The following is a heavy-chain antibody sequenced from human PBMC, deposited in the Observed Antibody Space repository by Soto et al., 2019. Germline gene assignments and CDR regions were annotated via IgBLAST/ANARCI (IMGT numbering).Heavy chain of an antibody. CDR3: SRERERGYEH. D-gene: IGHD5-12*01. Sequence: ETLSLTCTVSGGSISSSTYHWAWIRQPPGKGLEWIASIYYTGTTYYSPSLKSRVTISVDTSKNHFSLKLSSVTAADTAVYYCSRERERGYEHWGQGTLVTVSS. J-gene: IGHJ4*02. CDR2: IYYTGTT. CDR1: GGSISSSTYH. V-gene: IGHV4-39*02.